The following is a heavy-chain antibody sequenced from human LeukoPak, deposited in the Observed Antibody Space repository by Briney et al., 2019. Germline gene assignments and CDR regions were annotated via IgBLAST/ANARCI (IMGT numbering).Heavy chain of an antibody. D-gene: IGHD6-13*01. CDR1: GFTFSRSA. CDR2: ISSSGNT. J-gene: IGHJ4*02. Sequence: GGSLRLSCAASGFTFSRSAMTWVRQTPGKGLDWVSSISSSGNTYYADSVKGRFTISRDNSKNMLYLQMNSLRAEDTAVYYCVRGRISEDGLDFWGQGTLVTVSS. CDR3: VRGRISEDGLDF. V-gene: IGHV3-23*01.